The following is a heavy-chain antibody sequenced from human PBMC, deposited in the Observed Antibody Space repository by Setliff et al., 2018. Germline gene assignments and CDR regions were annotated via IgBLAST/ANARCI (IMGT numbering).Heavy chain of an antibody. Sequence: VSCKASGGTFSSYTISWVRQAPGQGLEWMGRIIPILGIANYAQKFQGRVTITADKSTSTAYMELSSLRSEDTAVYYCARDISLGKAAVWFGELKGWFDPWGQGTLVTV. D-gene: IGHD3-10*01. J-gene: IGHJ5*02. CDR1: GGTFSSYT. CDR3: ARDISLGKAAVWFGELKGWFDP. CDR2: IIPILGIA. V-gene: IGHV1-69*04.